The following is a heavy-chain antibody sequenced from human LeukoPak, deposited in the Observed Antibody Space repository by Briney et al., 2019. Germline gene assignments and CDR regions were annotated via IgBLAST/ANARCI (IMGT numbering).Heavy chain of an antibody. V-gene: IGHV4-59*01. Sequence: SETLSLTCTVSGGSISSYYWSWIRQPPGKGLEWIGYIYYSGSTNYNPSLKSRVTISVDTSKNQFSLKLSSVTAADTAVYYCARGSYGGNDSSTYFDYWGQGTLVTVSS. D-gene: IGHD4-23*01. CDR2: IYYSGST. J-gene: IGHJ4*02. CDR3: ARGSYGGNDSSTYFDY. CDR1: GGSISSYY.